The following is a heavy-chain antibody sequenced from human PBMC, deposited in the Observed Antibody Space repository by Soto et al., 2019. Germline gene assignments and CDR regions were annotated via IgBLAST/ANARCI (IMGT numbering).Heavy chain of an antibody. CDR1: GYTFTSYG. CDR3: ARGDSTNGRYSSGWYPLSVYYYYYYGMDV. J-gene: IGHJ6*02. Sequence: ASVKVSCKASGYTFTSYGISWVRQAPGQGLEWMGWISAYNGNTNYAQKLQGRVTMTTDTSTSTAYMELRSLRSDDTAVYYCARGDSTNGRYSSGWYPLSVYYYYYYGMDVWGQGTTVTVSS. CDR2: ISAYNGNT. V-gene: IGHV1-18*01. D-gene: IGHD6-19*01.